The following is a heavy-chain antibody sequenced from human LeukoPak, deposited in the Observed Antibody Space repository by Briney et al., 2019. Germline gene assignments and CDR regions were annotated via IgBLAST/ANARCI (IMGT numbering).Heavy chain of an antibody. CDR1: GYTFTGFY. Sequence: ASVKVSCKASGYTFTGFYIHWVRQAPGQGLEWMGWINPNSGGTNYAQKFQGRVTMTRDSSISTAYMELSRLSSDDTAVYYCARDSSRWSSEYFQNWGQGTLVTVSS. V-gene: IGHV1-2*02. CDR3: ARDSSRWSSEYFQN. J-gene: IGHJ1*01. D-gene: IGHD6-13*01. CDR2: INPNSGGT.